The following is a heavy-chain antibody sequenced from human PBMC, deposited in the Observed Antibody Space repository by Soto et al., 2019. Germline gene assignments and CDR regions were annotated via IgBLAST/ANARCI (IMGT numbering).Heavy chain of an antibody. D-gene: IGHD2-2*01. Sequence: EVQLVESGGGLVQPGGSLRLSCAASGFTFSNYDMHWVRQVTGKGLEWVSAIGSADDTYYPGSVKGRFTISRENAKNSLYLQMNNLRAGDTAVYYCARGRCSSTSCFPYYYFFGIDVWGQGTTVTVSS. CDR3: ARGRCSSTSCFPYYYFFGIDV. V-gene: IGHV3-13*04. J-gene: IGHJ6*02. CDR2: IGSADDT. CDR1: GFTFSNYD.